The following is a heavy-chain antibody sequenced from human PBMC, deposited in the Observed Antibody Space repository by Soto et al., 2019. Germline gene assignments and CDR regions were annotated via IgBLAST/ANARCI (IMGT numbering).Heavy chain of an antibody. D-gene: IGHD3-3*01. Sequence: SETLSLTCTVSGGSISSGDYYWSWIRQPPGKGLEWIGYIYYSGSTYYNPSLKSRVTISVDTSKNQFSLKLSSVTAADTAVYYCARDRSHDDFWSGYYSGMDVWGQGTTVTVSS. CDR2: IYYSGST. CDR3: ARDRSHDDFWSGYYSGMDV. V-gene: IGHV4-30-4*01. CDR1: GGSISSGDYY. J-gene: IGHJ6*02.